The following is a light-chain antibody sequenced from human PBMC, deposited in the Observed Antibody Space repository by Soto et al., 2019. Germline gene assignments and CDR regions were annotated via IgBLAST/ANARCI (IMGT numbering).Light chain of an antibody. CDR1: KIGSKI. CDR2: DAT. V-gene: IGLV3-21*02. CDR3: QVWASTAEFFV. Sequence: SYELAQPPSVSVAPGQTAKITCGGDKIGSKIVHWYKQRPGQAPVTVVLDATDRPSGIPDRISASRSGDTATLTISRVDAGDEADYYCQVWASTAEFFVFGSGTKVTVL. J-gene: IGLJ1*01.